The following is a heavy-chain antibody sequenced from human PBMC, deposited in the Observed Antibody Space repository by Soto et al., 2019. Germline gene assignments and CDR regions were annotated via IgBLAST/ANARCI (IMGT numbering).Heavy chain of an antibody. CDR1: GYTCTSYD. V-gene: IGHV1-8*01. J-gene: IGHJ4*02. Sequence: QVQLVQSGAEVKNPGASVKVYCKSSGYTCTSYDINWVRQATGQGLEWMGWMNPNSGNTGYAQKFQGRVTMTRNTSISTAYMELSSLRSEDTAVYYCARAIYDILTGYWQNDYWGQGTLVTVSS. D-gene: IGHD3-9*01. CDR3: ARAIYDILTGYWQNDY. CDR2: MNPNSGNT.